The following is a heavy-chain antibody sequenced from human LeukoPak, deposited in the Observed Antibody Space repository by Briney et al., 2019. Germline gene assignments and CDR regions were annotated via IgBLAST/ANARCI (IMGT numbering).Heavy chain of an antibody. V-gene: IGHV1-69*04. Sequence: GASVKVSCKASGGTFSSYAISWVRQAPGQGLEWMGRIIPILGIANYAQKFQGRVTITADKSTSTAYMELSSLRSEDTAVYYCATSYGYSYGPADYWGQGTLVTVSS. CDR2: IIPILGIA. CDR3: ATSYGYSYGPADY. J-gene: IGHJ4*02. D-gene: IGHD5-18*01. CDR1: GGTFSSYA.